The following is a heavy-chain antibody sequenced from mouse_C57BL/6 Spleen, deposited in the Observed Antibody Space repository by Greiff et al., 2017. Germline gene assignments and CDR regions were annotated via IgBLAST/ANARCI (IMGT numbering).Heavy chain of an antibody. J-gene: IGHJ2*01. V-gene: IGHV1-59*01. CDR3: ARGSSSGSPFDY. Sequence: VQLQQPGAELVRPGTSVKLSCKASGYTFTSYWMHWVKQRPGQGLEWIGVIDPSDSYTNYNQKFKGKATLTVDTSSSTAYMQLSSLTSEDSAVYYCARGSSSGSPFDYWGQGTTLTVSS. CDR1: GYTFTSYW. D-gene: IGHD3-2*02. CDR2: IDPSDSYT.